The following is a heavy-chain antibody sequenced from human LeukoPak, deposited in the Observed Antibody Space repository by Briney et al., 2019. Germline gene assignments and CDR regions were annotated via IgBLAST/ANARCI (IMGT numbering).Heavy chain of an antibody. CDR2: IHYSGST. V-gene: IGHV4-59*12. CDR3: ARDRRCTNGVCTWFDP. Sequence: PSETLSLTCTVSGGSISSYYWSWIRQSPGKGLEWIGYIHYSGSTTYNPSLKSRVTISVDTSKNQFSLKLSSVTAADTAVYYCARDRRCTNGVCTWFDPWGQGTLVTVSS. CDR1: GGSISSYY. D-gene: IGHD2-8*01. J-gene: IGHJ5*02.